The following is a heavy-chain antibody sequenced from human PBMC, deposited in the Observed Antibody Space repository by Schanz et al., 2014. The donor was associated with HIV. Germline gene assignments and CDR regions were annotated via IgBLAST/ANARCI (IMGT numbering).Heavy chain of an antibody. J-gene: IGHJ4*02. CDR2: INGDGSIT. CDR3: TRAGGVYSEGAY. Sequence: EVQLVESGGCLVQPWGSLRLSCATSGFIFSNYWMTWVRQAPGKGLEWVAAINGDGSITVLADSAKGRFTVSRDIAKNSLFLHMTSLRAEDTAVYYCTRAGGVYSEGAYWGPGTLVTVSA. V-gene: IGHV3-7*04. CDR1: GFIFSNYW. D-gene: IGHD2-8*02.